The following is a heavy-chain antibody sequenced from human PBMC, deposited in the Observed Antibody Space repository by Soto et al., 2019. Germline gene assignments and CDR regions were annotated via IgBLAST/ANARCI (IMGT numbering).Heavy chain of an antibody. Sequence: GASVKVSCKASGGTFSTYTITWVRQAPGQGLEWMGRIIPIIGIINYAQKFQGRVTISADKFTGTAYMELRSLRSDDTAVYYCARGGYCSGGSCYSTDYYYGMDVWGQGTTVTVSS. CDR3: ARGGYCSGGSCYSTDYYYGMDV. CDR2: IIPIIGII. CDR1: GGTFSTYT. V-gene: IGHV1-69*02. D-gene: IGHD2-15*01. J-gene: IGHJ6*02.